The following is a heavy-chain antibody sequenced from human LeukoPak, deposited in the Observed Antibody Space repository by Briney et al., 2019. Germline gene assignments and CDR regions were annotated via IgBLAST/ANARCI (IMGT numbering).Heavy chain of an antibody. J-gene: IGHJ4*02. CDR3: ARHAPGDAYNPYDY. CDR1: DGSISNYF. Sequence: SETLSLTCTVSDGSISNYFWDWIWQPPGKGLEWIGYIFYSGSTDYNPSLKSRVTISLVTSKNQFSLNLTSVTAADTAVYYCARHAPGDAYNPYDYWGQGTLVTVSS. D-gene: IGHD5-24*01. V-gene: IGHV4-59*08. CDR2: IFYSGST.